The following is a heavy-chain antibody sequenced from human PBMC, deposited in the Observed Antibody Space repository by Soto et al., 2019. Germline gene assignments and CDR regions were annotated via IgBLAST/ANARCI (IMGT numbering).Heavy chain of an antibody. D-gene: IGHD3-9*01. CDR2: IYYSGST. V-gene: IGHV4-31*03. CDR3: AREDPNHYDILTGYTPIGMDV. J-gene: IGHJ6*02. CDR1: GGSISSGGYY. Sequence: QVQLQESGPGLVKPSQTLSLTCTVSGGSISSGGYYWSWIRQHPGKGLEWIGYIYYSGSTYYNPSLKSRVTISVDTSKNPFSLKLSSVTAADTAVYYCAREDPNHYDILTGYTPIGMDVWGQGTTVTVSS.